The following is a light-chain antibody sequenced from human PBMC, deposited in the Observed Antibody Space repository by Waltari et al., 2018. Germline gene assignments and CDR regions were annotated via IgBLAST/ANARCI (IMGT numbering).Light chain of an antibody. CDR1: NSDIGGSNY. V-gene: IGLV2-14*03. CDR3: SSYTSRSTLGI. J-gene: IGLJ2*01. CDR2: DVS. Sequence: QSALIQPASVSGSPGQSITISCTGTNSDIGGSNYVTWYQQHPGKAPKLLIYDVSSRPSGVSNRCSGAKSGNTASLTISGLQADDEAVYSCSSYTSRSTLGIFGGGTKVTVL.